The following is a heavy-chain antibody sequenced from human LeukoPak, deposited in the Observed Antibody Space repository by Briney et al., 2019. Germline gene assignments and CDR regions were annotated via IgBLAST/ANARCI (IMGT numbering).Heavy chain of an antibody. CDR1: AGSLSGYY. V-gene: IGHV4-34*01. D-gene: IGHD3-10*01. CDR2: INHSGST. Sequence: TQSLSLTCAVYAGSLSGYYWSWIRQPPGKGLEWIVEINHSGSTNYNPSLKSRFTISVDTSKNQFSLKLSSVTAADTAVYYCARGRSYYGSGSYAVDYWGQGTLVTVSS. CDR3: ARGRSYYGSGSYAVDY. J-gene: IGHJ4*02.